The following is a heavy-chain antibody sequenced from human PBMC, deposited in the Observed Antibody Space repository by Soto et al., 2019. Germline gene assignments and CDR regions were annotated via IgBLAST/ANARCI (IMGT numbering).Heavy chain of an antibody. CDR2: MNPDSGNT. CDR3: AREAASDPSFYYHYMDV. V-gene: IGHV1-8*01. J-gene: IGHJ6*03. D-gene: IGHD3-10*01. Sequence: QEQLVQSGAEVKKPGAPVKVSCKASGYTFSNYSINWVRQASGQGLEWMGWMNPDSGNTGYAEKFQGRVIMTRNSSISTAYMELSGLRSEDTAVYYCAREAASDPSFYYHYMDVWGKGTTVTISS. CDR1: GYTFSNYS.